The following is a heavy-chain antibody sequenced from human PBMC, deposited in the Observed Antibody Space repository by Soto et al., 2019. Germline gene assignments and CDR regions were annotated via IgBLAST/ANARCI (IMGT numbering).Heavy chain of an antibody. CDR3: ARQRGGHYDFWSGYYFRDYYYYMDV. D-gene: IGHD3-3*01. V-gene: IGHV4-59*08. Sequence: SETLSLTCTVSGGSISSYYWSWIRQPPGKGLEWIGYIYYSGSTNYNPSLKSRVTISVDTSKNQFSLKLSSVTAADTAVYYCARQRGGHYDFWSGYYFRDYYYYMDVWGKGTTVTVSS. CDR2: IYYSGST. J-gene: IGHJ6*03. CDR1: GGSISSYY.